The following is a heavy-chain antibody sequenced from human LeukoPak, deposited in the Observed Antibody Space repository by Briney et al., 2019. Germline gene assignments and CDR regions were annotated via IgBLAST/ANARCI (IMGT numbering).Heavy chain of an antibody. Sequence: GGSLRLSCAASGFTFNSNAMSWVRQAPGKGLEWVSAISGSGGSTYYADSVKGRFTISRDNSKNTLYLQMNSLRAEDTAVYYCAKDLLEYYYDSSGPDAFDIWGQGTMVTVSS. V-gene: IGHV3-23*01. CDR1: GFTFNSNA. CDR2: ISGSGGST. CDR3: AKDLLEYYYDSSGPDAFDI. J-gene: IGHJ3*02. D-gene: IGHD3-22*01.